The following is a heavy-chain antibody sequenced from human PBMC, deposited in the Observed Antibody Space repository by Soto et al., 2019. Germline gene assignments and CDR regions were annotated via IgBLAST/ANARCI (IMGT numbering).Heavy chain of an antibody. CDR3: ATGGYHFDY. Sequence: XGCLGLSCEGCGFSVSNAWMNWVRQAPGKGLEWVGRIKSEPNGGTTDYAAPVKGRFTVSRDDSKRTVYLQMNSLKAEDTAVYYCATGGYHFDYWRHGTLVTVSS. V-gene: IGHV3-15*01. J-gene: IGHJ4*01. D-gene: IGHD2-15*01. CDR2: IKSEPNGGTT. CDR1: GFSVSNAW.